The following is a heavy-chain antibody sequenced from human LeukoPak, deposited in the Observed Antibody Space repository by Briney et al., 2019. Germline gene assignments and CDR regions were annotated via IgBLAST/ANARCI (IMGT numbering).Heavy chain of an antibody. Sequence: GGSLRLSCAASGFTFSSYEMNWVRQAPGKGLEWVSYISSSGSTIYYADSVKGRFTISRDNSKNTLYLQMNSLRAEDTAVYYCARDLEPEIAVAGNWGQGTLVTVSS. V-gene: IGHV3-48*03. D-gene: IGHD6-19*01. J-gene: IGHJ4*02. CDR2: ISSSGSTI. CDR1: GFTFSSYE. CDR3: ARDLEPEIAVAGN.